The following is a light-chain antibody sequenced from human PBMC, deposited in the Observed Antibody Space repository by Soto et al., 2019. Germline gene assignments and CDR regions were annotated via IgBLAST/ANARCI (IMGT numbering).Light chain of an antibody. CDR2: DVS. Sequence: QSALTQPASVSGSPGQSITISCTGASSDVGGFDHVSWYQQHPGKVPRLLIYDVSSRPSGVSDRFSGSKSGNTASLTISGLQAEDEADYYCNSFSTTKTYVLGTGTMVTVL. CDR3: NSFSTTKTYV. V-gene: IGLV2-14*03. CDR1: SSDVGGFDH. J-gene: IGLJ1*01.